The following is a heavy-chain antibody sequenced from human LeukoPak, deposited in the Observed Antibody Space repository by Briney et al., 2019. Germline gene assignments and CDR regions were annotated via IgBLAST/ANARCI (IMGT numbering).Heavy chain of an antibody. CDR3: ARGDYSSSWYGY. Sequence: SETLSLTCAVYGGSFSGYYWSWIRQPPGKGLEWIGEINHSGSTNYNPSLKSRVTISVDTSKNQLSLKLSSVTAADTAVYYCARGDYSSSWYGYWGQGTPVTVSS. D-gene: IGHD6-13*01. V-gene: IGHV4-34*01. CDR2: INHSGST. J-gene: IGHJ4*02. CDR1: GGSFSGYY.